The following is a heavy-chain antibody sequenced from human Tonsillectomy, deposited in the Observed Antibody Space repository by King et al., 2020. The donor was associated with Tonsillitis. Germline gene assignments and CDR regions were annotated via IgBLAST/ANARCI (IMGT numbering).Heavy chain of an antibody. J-gene: IGHJ4*02. CDR3: ARGCRGDNFWSGYFDY. D-gene: IGHD3-3*01. V-gene: IGHV3-33*08. Sequence: VQLVESGGGVVQPGRSLRLSCAASGFTFSTYGMHWVRQAPGKGLEWVTLIWYDGSNKYYVDSVKGRFIISRDNSKNTLYLQMNSLRAEDTAVYYCARGCRGDNFWSGYFDYWGQGTLVTVSS. CDR2: IWYDGSNK. CDR1: GFTFSTYG.